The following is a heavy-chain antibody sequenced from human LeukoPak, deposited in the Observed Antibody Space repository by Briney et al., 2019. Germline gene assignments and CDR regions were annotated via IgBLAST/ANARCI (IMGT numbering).Heavy chain of an antibody. J-gene: IGHJ4*02. V-gene: IGHV3-30*02. CDR3: AKDHLRDYYGSGSLMS. CDR1: GFTFSSYG. CDR2: IRYDGSNK. D-gene: IGHD3-10*01. Sequence: QPGGSLRLSCAASGFTFSSYGMHWVRQAPGKGLEWVAFIRYDGSNKYYADSVKGRFTISRDNSKNTLYLQMNSLRAEDTAVYYCAKDHLRDYYGSGSLMSWGQGTLVTVSS.